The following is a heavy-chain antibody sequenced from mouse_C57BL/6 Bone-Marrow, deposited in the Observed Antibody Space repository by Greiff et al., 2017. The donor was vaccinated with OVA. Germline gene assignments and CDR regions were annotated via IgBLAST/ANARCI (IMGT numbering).Heavy chain of an antibody. CDR1: GFTFTDYY. D-gene: IGHD3-1*01. J-gene: IGHJ4*01. CDR2: IRNKANGYIN. CDR3: GRDRGTYYDMDY. V-gene: IGHV7-3*01. Sequence: EVKLVESGGGLVQPGGSLSLSCAASGFTFTDYYMSWVRQPPGQALEWLGFIRNKANGYINKYSSSVKGRFTISRDTSQSILYLQMNALRADDRATYYCGRDRGTYYDMDYWGPGTSVTVSS.